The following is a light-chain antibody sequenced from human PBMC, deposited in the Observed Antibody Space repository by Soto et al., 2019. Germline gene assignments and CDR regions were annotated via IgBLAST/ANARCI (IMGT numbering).Light chain of an antibody. CDR2: AAS. V-gene: IGKV1-6*01. CDR1: QGIRND. Sequence: IQRTHSQSSLSASVGDRVTITCRASQGIRNDLGWYQQKPGKAPKLLIYAASSLQSGVPSRFRGSGSGTDFTLTISSLQPEDSATYYCLQDYNYPITFGQGTRLEIK. CDR3: LQDYNYPIT. J-gene: IGKJ5*01.